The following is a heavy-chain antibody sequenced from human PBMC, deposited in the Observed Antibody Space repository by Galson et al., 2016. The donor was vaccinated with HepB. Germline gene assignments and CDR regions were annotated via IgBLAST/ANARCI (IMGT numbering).Heavy chain of an antibody. J-gene: IGHJ3*02. Sequence: SETLSLTCTVPGYSVNGGGFWWSWIRQPPGGGLEWIGYIFYSGSTNYTPSLRSRVIIELDTSKNQFSLKMNSVTAADTAIYFCARVGPRRAFDIWGQGTMVTVSS. CDR2: IFYSGST. V-gene: IGHV4-61*08. CDR1: GYSVNGGGFW. CDR3: ARVGPRRAFDI. D-gene: IGHD3-16*01.